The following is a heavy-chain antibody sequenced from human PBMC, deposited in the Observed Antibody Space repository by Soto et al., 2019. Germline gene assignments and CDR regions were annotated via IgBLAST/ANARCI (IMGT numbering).Heavy chain of an antibody. J-gene: IGHJ3*02. CDR2: IVVGSGNT. CDR3: AADRGWFGELLSAFDI. CDR1: GFTFTSSA. D-gene: IGHD3-10*01. V-gene: IGHV1-58*01. Sequence: ASVKVSCKASGFTFTSSAVQWVRQARGQRLEWIGWIVVGSGNTNYAQKFQERVTITRDMSASTAYMELSSLRSEDTAVYYCAADRGWFGELLSAFDIWGQGTMVTVSS.